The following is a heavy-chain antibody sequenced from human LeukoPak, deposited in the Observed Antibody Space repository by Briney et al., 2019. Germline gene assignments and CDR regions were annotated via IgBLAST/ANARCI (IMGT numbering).Heavy chain of an antibody. J-gene: IGHJ6*02. CDR2: IYTSGST. Sequence: PSETLSLTCTVSGGSISSYYWSWIRQPAGKGLEWIGRIYTSGSTDYNPSLKSRATMSVDTSKNQSSLKLSSVTAADTAVYYCARDSFGGYSYGPYYYYYGMDVWGQGTTATVSS. CDR3: ARDSFGGYSYGPYYYYYGMDV. CDR1: GGSISSYY. D-gene: IGHD5-18*01. V-gene: IGHV4-4*07.